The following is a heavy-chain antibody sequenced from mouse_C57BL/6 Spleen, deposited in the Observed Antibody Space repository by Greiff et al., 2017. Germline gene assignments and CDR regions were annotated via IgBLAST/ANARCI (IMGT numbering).Heavy chain of an antibody. CDR1: GYTFTDYE. Sequence: QVQLQQSGAELVRPGASVTLSCKASGYTFTDYEMHWVKQTPVHGLEWIGAIDPATGGTAYNQKFKGKAILTADTSSSPAYMERRSLTSEDAAFYYGTPDGSGRYFDVWGTGTTVTVSS. J-gene: IGHJ1*03. V-gene: IGHV1-15*01. D-gene: IGHD1-1*01. CDR2: IDPATGGT. CDR3: TPDGSGRYFDV.